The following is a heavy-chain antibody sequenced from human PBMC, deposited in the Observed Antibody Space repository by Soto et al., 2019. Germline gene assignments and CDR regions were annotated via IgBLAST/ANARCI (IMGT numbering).Heavy chain of an antibody. D-gene: IGHD5-18*01. CDR3: ARSDTAMVGDAFDI. Sequence: GESLKISCKGSGYSFTSYWISWVRQMTGKGLEWMGRIDPSDSYTNYSPSFQGHVTISADKSISTAYLQWSGLKASDTAMYYCARSDTAMVGDAFDIWGQGTMVTVSS. J-gene: IGHJ3*02. CDR1: GYSFTSYW. V-gene: IGHV5-10-1*01. CDR2: IDPSDSYT.